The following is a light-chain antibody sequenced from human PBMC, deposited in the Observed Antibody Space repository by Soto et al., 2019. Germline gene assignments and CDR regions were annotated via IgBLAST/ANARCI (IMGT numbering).Light chain of an antibody. CDR3: QQRNNWRDT. V-gene: IGKV3-11*01. CDR2: ETS. Sequence: EIVLTQSPATLSLSPGARATLSCRASQSVSNYLSWYQQKPGLAPRLLMYETSRRATGIPARLRGSGSGTDFTLTISSLEPEDFAVYYGQQRNNWRDTFGQGTRLEIK. CDR1: QSVSNY. J-gene: IGKJ5*01.